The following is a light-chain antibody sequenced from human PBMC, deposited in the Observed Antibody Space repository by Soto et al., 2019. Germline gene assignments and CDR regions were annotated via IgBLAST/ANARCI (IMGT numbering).Light chain of an antibody. Sequence: ENVLTQSPGTLSLSPGERAPLSCRATQGMSTSYLSWYQQRPGQTPRLLIFGASSRATGIPDRFSGSGSGTGFTLTISRLEPEDFAVYYCQQYGSSPPITFGQGTRLEI. CDR3: QQYGSSPPIT. CDR1: QGMSTSY. J-gene: IGKJ5*01. V-gene: IGKV3-20*01. CDR2: GAS.